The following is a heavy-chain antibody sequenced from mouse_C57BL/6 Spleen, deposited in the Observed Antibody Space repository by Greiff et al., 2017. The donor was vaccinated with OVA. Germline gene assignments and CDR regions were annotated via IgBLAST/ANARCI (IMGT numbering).Heavy chain of an antibody. D-gene: IGHD3-2*02. J-gene: IGHJ3*01. CDR2: INPNNGGT. Sequence: VQLQQSGPELVKPGASVKISCKASGYTFTDYYMNWVKQSHGKSLEWIGDINPNNGGTSYNQKFKGKATLTVDKSSSTAYMELRSLTSEDSAVYYCARSDSSGYGEFAYGAQGTLVTVSA. CDR3: ARSDSSGYGEFAY. V-gene: IGHV1-26*01. CDR1: GYTFTDYY.